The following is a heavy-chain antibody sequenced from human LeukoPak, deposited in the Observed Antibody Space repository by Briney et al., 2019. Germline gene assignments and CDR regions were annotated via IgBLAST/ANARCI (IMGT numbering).Heavy chain of an antibody. CDR1: GFTFSSYS. V-gene: IGHV3-21*01. J-gene: IGHJ3*02. CDR3: ASGRPPDAFDI. Sequence: GGSLRLSCAAPGFTFSSYSMNWVRQAPGKGLEWVSSISSSSSYIYYADSVKGRFTISRDNAKNSLYLQMNSLRAEDTAVYYCASGRPPDAFDIWGQGTLVTVSS. CDR2: ISSSSSYI. D-gene: IGHD1-26*01.